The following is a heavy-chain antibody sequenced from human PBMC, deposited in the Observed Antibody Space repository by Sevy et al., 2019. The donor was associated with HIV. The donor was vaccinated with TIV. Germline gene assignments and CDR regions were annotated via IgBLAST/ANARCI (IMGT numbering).Heavy chain of an antibody. D-gene: IGHD6-6*01. Sequence: ASVKVSCKASGYTFTSYYMHWVRQAPGQGLEWMGIINPSGGSTSYAQKFQGRVTMTRDTSTSTVYMELSSLRSEDMAVYYCARDRCIAARCYYYYGMDVWGQGTTVTVSS. J-gene: IGHJ6*02. CDR1: GYTFTSYY. CDR2: INPSGGST. CDR3: ARDRCIAARCYYYYGMDV. V-gene: IGHV1-46*01.